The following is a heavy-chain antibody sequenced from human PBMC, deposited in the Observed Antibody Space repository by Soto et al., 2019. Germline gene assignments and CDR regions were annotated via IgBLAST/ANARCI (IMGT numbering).Heavy chain of an antibody. CDR1: GGSISSSSFH. D-gene: IGHD6-13*01. CDR3: ARRERAAGTDWSFVP. CDR2: IYYSGST. V-gene: IGHV4-39*01. J-gene: IGHJ5*02. Sequence: QLQLQESGPGLVKPSETLSLTCTVSGGSISSSSFHWGWIRQPPGKGLEWIGSIYYSGSTYYSPSLKSRATISVDPPNNQFAVKRSSVTAADTAVYYCARRERAAGTDWSFVPWGQGTLVTVSS.